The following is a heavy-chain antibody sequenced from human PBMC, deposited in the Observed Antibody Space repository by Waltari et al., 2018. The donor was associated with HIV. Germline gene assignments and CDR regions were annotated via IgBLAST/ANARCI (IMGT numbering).Heavy chain of an antibody. Sequence: QVQLQESGPGLVKPSETLSLTCTVSGYSISSGYYWGWIRQPPGKGLEWIGSIYHSGSTYYNPSLKSRVTISVDTSKNQFSLKLSSVTAADTAVYYCARDGARGGLQNQYYYYYYGMDVWGQGTTVTVSS. J-gene: IGHJ6*02. CDR2: IYHSGST. CDR3: ARDGARGGLQNQYYYYYYGMDV. D-gene: IGHD3-16*01. V-gene: IGHV4-38-2*02. CDR1: GYSISSGYY.